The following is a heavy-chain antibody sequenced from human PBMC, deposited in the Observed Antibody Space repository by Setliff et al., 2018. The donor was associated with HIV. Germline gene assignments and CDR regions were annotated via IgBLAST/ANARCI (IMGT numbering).Heavy chain of an antibody. CDR2: IGGRFDT. D-gene: IGHD3-10*01. CDR1: GFTFSDYS. J-gene: IGHJ6*03. V-gene: IGHV3-48*01. CDR3: AREGGMVRGALYYYYYYMDV. Sequence: GGSLRLSCAASGFTFSDYSMNWVRQAPGKGLEWVSFIGGRFDTYYADSVKGRFTISRDNAKKSLYLQMNSLRAEDTALYYCAREGGMVRGALYYYYYYMDVWGKGTTVTVSS.